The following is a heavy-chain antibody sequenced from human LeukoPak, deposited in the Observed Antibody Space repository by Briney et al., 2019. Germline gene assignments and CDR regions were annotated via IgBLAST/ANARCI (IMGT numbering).Heavy chain of an antibody. CDR1: GFTFSSYA. D-gene: IGHD6-19*01. CDR3: ARDPYSSGWYDNHFDY. Sequence: GRSLRLSCAASGFTFSSYAMHWVRQAPGKGLEWVAVIWYDGSNKYYADSVKGRFTISRDNSKNTLYLQMNSLRAEDTAVYYCARDPYSSGWYDNHFDYWGQGTLVTVSS. V-gene: IGHV3-33*08. J-gene: IGHJ4*02. CDR2: IWYDGSNK.